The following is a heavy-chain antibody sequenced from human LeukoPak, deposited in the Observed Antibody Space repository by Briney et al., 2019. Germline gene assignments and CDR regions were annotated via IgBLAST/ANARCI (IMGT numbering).Heavy chain of an antibody. J-gene: IGHJ4*02. D-gene: IGHD6-13*01. CDR2: INPNSGET. V-gene: IGHV1-2*02. CDR3: ARDLISIAAAAFDY. CDR1: GYTFTGYY. Sequence: ASVKVSCKGSGYTFTGYYMHWVRQAPGQGLEWMGWINPNSGETNYPQNFQGRVTMTRDRSITTAYMELSRLRSDDTAVYYCARDLISIAAAAFDYWGQGTLVTVSS.